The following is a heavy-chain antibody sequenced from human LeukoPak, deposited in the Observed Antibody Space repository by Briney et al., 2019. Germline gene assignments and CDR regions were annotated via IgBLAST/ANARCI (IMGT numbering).Heavy chain of an antibody. V-gene: IGHV3-7*03. CDR1: GFTFSSYW. D-gene: IGHD3-22*01. CDR3: ATIPREEIETTMIVVKDY. CDR2: IKEDGSEK. J-gene: IGHJ4*02. Sequence: PGGSLRLSCAASGFTFSSYWMSWVRQAPGKGLEWVANIKEDGSEKDYVDSVKGRFTISRDNAKNSMYLQMNSLRAEDTAVYYCATIPREEIETTMIVVKDYWGQGTLVTVSS.